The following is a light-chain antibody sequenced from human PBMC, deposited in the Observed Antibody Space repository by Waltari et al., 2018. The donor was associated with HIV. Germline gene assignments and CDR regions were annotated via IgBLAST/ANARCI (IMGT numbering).Light chain of an antibody. CDR2: EVT. CDR1: ASDIYKD. CDR3: TSYLSSATPE. Sequence: QSALAQPASVSGSPGQTLSIPCTGVASDIYKDVSWYQHRPGKAPKVIIYEVTNRPSGVSHRFSGSRSGNTASLTISGLQSEDEADYFCTSYLSSATPEFGGGARLTVL. V-gene: IGLV2-14*01. J-gene: IGLJ3*02.